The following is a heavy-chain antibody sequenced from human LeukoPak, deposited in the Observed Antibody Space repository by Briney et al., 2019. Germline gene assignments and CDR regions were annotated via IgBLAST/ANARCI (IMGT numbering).Heavy chain of an antibody. CDR3: GRDDVSVDY. CDR1: SGSISSYS. J-gene: IGHJ4*02. V-gene: IGHV4-4*07. CDR2: IYASGST. D-gene: IGHD3-16*01. Sequence: PPETLSLTCTVSSGSISSYSWSWIRQSAGKGLEWIGRIYASGSTNYNPSLKSRVTMSVDTSKNQFSLKLSSVTAADTAVYYCGRDDVSVDYWGQGTLVTVSS.